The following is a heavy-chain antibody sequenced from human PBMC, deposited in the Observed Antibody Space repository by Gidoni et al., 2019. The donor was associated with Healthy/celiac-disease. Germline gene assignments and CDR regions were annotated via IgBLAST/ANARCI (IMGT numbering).Heavy chain of an antibody. CDR3: ARENVDTAMGTNDY. D-gene: IGHD5-18*01. Sequence: QVQLVESGGGAVQPGRSLRLSCAASGFTFSSYAMHWVRQAPGKGLEWVAVISYDGSNRYYADSVKGRFTISRDNSKNTLYLQMNSLRAEDTAVYYCARENVDTAMGTNDYWGQGTLVTVSS. CDR1: GFTFSSYA. CDR2: ISYDGSNR. V-gene: IGHV3-30*04. J-gene: IGHJ4*02.